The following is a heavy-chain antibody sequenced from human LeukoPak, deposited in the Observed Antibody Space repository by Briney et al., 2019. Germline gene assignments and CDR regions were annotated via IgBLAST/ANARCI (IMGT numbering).Heavy chain of an antibody. Sequence: ASVKVSCKASGYTFTGYYMHWVRQAPGQGLEWMGWIDPNSGGTNYAQKFQGRVTMTRDTSISTAYMELSRLRSDDTAVYYCARAVDGGATDYYYYGMDVWGQGTTVTVSS. CDR1: GYTFTGYY. J-gene: IGHJ6*02. D-gene: IGHD1-26*01. V-gene: IGHV1-2*02. CDR2: IDPNSGGT. CDR3: ARAVDGGATDYYYYGMDV.